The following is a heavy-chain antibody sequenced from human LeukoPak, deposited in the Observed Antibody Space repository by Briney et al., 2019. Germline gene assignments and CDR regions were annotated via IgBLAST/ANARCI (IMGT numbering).Heavy chain of an antibody. Sequence: GGSLRLSCAASGLTYSNYAMKWVRQAPGKGLEWVAGITNAGDRTDYADSVKGRFTILRDNSKNILFLQMNSLRADDTAVYHCAKGHQWLARQSDYYYMDVWGNGTTVTVSS. CDR1: GLTYSNYA. D-gene: IGHD6-19*01. CDR2: ITNAGDRT. CDR3: AKGHQWLARQSDYYYMDV. J-gene: IGHJ6*03. V-gene: IGHV3-23*01.